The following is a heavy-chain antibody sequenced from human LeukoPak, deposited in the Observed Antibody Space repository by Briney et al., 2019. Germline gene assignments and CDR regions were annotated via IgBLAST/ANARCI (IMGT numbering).Heavy chain of an antibody. D-gene: IGHD6-13*01. V-gene: IGHV3-21*01. CDR3: ARDPTVAEAW. J-gene: IGHJ4*02. Sequence: GSLRLSCTASGFTLSSYSVTWVRQVPGKGLEWVSSISSGGNYIYYADSVKGRFTTSRDNARNSLYLQMNSLRAEDTAVYYCARDPTVAEAWWGQGTQVTVSS. CDR2: ISSGGNYI. CDR1: GFTLSSYS.